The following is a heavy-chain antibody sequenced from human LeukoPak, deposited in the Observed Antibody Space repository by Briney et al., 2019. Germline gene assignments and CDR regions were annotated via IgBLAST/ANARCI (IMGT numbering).Heavy chain of an antibody. V-gene: IGHV1-69*04. CDR3: ATENHSSSWYFLDY. Sequence: SVKVSCKASGGTFSSYAISWVRQAPGQGLEWMGRIIPILGIANYAQKFQGRVTITADKSTSTAYMELSSLRSEDTAVYYCATENHSSSWYFLDYWGQGTLATVSS. CDR1: GGTFSSYA. J-gene: IGHJ4*02. CDR2: IIPILGIA. D-gene: IGHD6-13*01.